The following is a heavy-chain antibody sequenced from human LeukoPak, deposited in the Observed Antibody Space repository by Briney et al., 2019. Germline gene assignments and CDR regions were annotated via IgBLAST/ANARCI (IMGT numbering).Heavy chain of an antibody. CDR2: ISGSGGST. D-gene: IGHD2-15*01. Sequence: GGSLRLSCAASGFTFSSYAMSWVRQAPGKGLEWVSAISGSGGSTYYANSVKGRFTISRDNSKNTLYLQMNSLRAEDTAVYYCAKDLRRNCSGGSCPWGQGTLVTVSP. V-gene: IGHV3-23*01. CDR1: GFTFSSYA. CDR3: AKDLRRNCSGGSCP. J-gene: IGHJ5*02.